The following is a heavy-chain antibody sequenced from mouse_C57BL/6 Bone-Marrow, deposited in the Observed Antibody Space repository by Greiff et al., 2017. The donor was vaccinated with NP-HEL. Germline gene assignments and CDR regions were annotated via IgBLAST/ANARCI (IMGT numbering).Heavy chain of an antibody. CDR3: ARSPASTMVTTGYYYAMDY. J-gene: IGHJ4*01. V-gene: IGHV1-19*01. CDR2: INPYNGGT. CDR1: GYTFTDYY. D-gene: IGHD2-2*01. Sequence: EVQLQQSGPVLVKPGASVKMSCKASGYTFTDYYMNWVKQSHGKSLEWIGVINPYNGGTSYNQKFKGKATLTVDKSSSTAYMELNSLTSEDSAVYYCARSPASTMVTTGYYYAMDYWGQGTSVTVSS.